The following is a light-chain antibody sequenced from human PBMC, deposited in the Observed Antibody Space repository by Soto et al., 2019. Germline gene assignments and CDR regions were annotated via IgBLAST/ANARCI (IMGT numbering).Light chain of an antibody. J-gene: IGLJ1*01. Sequence: QSALTQPASVSGSPGQSITISCTGASSDVGGFDHVSWYQQHPGKVPRLLIYDVSSRPSGVSDRFSGSKSGNTASLTISGLQPEDEADYYCSSYTTSNTRQIVFGTGTKVTVL. CDR2: DVS. CDR3: SSYTTSNTRQIV. V-gene: IGLV2-14*03. CDR1: SSDVGGFDH.